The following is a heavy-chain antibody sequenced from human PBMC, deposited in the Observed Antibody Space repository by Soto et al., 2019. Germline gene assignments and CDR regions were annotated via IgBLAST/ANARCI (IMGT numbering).Heavy chain of an antibody. J-gene: IGHJ5*02. CDR1: GYTFTSYG. D-gene: IGHD6-19*01. V-gene: IGHV1-18*04. CDR3: ARAVAGTNWFDP. CDR2: ISAYNGNT. Sequence: ASVEVSCKXSGYTFTSYGISWVRQAPGQGLEWMGWISAYNGNTNYAQKLQGRVTMTTDTSTSTAYMDLRSLRSDDTAVYYCARAVAGTNWFDPWGQGTLVTVSS.